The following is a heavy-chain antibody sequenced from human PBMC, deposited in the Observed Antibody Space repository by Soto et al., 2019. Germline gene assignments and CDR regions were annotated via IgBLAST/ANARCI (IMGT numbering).Heavy chain of an antibody. J-gene: IGHJ5*02. CDR2: ISYDGSNK. CDR3: AKEGSGSYYPARGRSNRFDP. V-gene: IGHV3-30*18. D-gene: IGHD3-10*01. Sequence: GGSLRLSCAASGFTFSSYGMHWVRQAPGKGLEWVAVISYDGSNKYYADSVKGRFTISRDNSKNTLYLQMNSLRAEDTAVYYCAKEGSGSYYPARGRSNRFDPWGQGTLVTVSS. CDR1: GFTFSSYG.